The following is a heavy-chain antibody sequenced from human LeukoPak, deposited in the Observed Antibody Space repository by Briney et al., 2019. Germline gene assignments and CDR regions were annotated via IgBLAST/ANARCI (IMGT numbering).Heavy chain of an antibody. CDR2: IHHSGIT. CDR1: VYSISSGYY. V-gene: IGHV4-38-2*02. J-gene: IGHJ4*02. CDR3: ARDLYDDNRCFDF. D-gene: IGHD1-14*01. Sequence: SQTLSLTCTVSVYSISSGYYWGWFRQPPGKGLEWIGSIHHSGITYYNPSLKSRVTISVDTSKNQFSLRVDSVTAADTAVYYCARDLYDDNRCFDFWGQGILVTVSS.